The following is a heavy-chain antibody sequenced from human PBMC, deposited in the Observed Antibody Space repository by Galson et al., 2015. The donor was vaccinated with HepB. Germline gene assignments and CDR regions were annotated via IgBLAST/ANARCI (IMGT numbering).Heavy chain of an antibody. J-gene: IGHJ5*02. CDR3: ARDRGDSSSWPSNWFDP. CDR2: INTNTGNP. V-gene: IGHV7-4-1*02. Sequence: SVKVSCKASGCTFTSYAMNWVRQAPGQGLEWMGWINTNTGNPTYAQGFTGRFVFSLDTSVSTAYLQISSLKAEDTAVYYCARDRGDSSSWPSNWFDPWGQGTLVTVSS. D-gene: IGHD6-13*01. CDR1: GCTFTSYA.